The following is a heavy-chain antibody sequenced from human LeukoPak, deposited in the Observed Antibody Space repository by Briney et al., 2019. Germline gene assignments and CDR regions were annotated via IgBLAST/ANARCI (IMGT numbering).Heavy chain of an antibody. D-gene: IGHD2-15*01. Sequence: GGPRRLSCAASGFTFSSYWMSWVRQAPGQGLEWVANMNQDGGEKYYVDSVKGRFTISRDNAKNSLDLQMNSLRAEDTAVYYCARDLGYCSGGSCYSYYFDSWGQGTLVTVSS. V-gene: IGHV3-7*04. CDR3: ARDLGYCSGGSCYSYYFDS. J-gene: IGHJ4*02. CDR1: GFTFSSYW. CDR2: MNQDGGEK.